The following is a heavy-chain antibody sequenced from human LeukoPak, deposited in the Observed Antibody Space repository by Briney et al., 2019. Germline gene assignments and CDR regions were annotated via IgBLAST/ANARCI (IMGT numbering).Heavy chain of an antibody. J-gene: IGHJ4*02. CDR2: INTNTGNP. CDR1: GYTFTSYA. Sequence: ASVKVSCKASGYTFTSYAMNWVRQAPGQGLEWMGWINTNTGNPTYAQGFTGRFVFSLDTSVSTAYLQISSLKAEDTAVYHCARAACSGGSCYPSDWGQGTLVTVSS. V-gene: IGHV7-4-1*02. D-gene: IGHD2-15*01. CDR3: ARAACSGGSCYPSD.